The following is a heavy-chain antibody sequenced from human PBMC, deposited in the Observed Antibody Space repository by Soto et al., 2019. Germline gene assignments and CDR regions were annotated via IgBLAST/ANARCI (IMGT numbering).Heavy chain of an antibody. D-gene: IGHD3-16*01. J-gene: IGHJ6*02. V-gene: IGHV4-4*02. CDR2: IHHSGST. Sequence: PSETLSLTCVVSGGSISGTNWWTWARQPPGKGLEWIGEIHHSGSTKYNPSLKSRVPISVDKAESQVSLKLTSVTAADTAVYYCARVRAYVYGLDVWAQGTTLTVSS. CDR3: ARVRAYVYGLDV. CDR1: GGSISGTNW.